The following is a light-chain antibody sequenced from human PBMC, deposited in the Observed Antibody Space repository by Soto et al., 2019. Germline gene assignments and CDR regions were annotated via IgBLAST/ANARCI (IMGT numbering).Light chain of an antibody. CDR3: VSYTARSSYV. J-gene: IGLJ1*01. CDR2: DIN. Sequence: QSVLAQPGSVSGSPGQSITVSCTGTSXDIGGYIFVSWYQQHPGKAPKLMIYDINNRPSGVSKRFSGSKSGNTASLTISGLQAEDEADYYCVSYTARSSYVFGTGTKVTFL. CDR1: SXDIGGYIF. V-gene: IGLV2-14*01.